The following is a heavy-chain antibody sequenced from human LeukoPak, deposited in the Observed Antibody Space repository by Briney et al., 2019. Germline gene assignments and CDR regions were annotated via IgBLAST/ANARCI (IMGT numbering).Heavy chain of an antibody. CDR3: ARYQEFGGSYYAFDY. CDR1: GGSISSGGYY. Sequence: TSQTLFLTCTVSGGSISSGGYYGSWIRQPPGKGLEWIGYIYHSGSTYYNPSLKSRVTISVDRSKNQFSLKLSSVTAADTAVYYCARYQEFGGSYYAFDYWGQGTLVTVSS. V-gene: IGHV4-30-2*01. J-gene: IGHJ4*02. D-gene: IGHD1-26*01. CDR2: IYHSGST.